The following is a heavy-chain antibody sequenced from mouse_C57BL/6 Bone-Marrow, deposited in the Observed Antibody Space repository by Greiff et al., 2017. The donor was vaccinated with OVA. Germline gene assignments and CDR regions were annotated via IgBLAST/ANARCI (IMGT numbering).Heavy chain of an antibody. J-gene: IGHJ3*01. Sequence: VQLQQSGPVLVKPGASVKMSCKASGYTFTDYYMNWVKQSHGKSLEWIGVINPYNGGTSYNQKIKGKATLTVDKSSSTAYMELNSLTSEDSAVYYCARGQLAWFAYWGQGTLVTVSA. CDR1: GYTFTDYY. CDR3: ARGQLAWFAY. V-gene: IGHV1-19*01. D-gene: IGHD3-1*01. CDR2: INPYNGGT.